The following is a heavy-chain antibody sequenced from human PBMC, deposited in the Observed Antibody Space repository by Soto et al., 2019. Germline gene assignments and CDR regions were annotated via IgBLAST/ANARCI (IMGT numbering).Heavy chain of an antibody. CDR1: GFTFSIYG. V-gene: IGHV3-30*03. CDR3: ARGHTANYYSYMDV. Sequence: QVQLVESGGGVVQPGRSLRLSCAASGFTFSIYGMHWVRQAPGRGLEWVAVISYDGSNKYYADSVKSRFTISRDNSKHTLYLQMNSLRPEDTGVYYCARGHTANYYSYMDVWGAGTAVTVSS. CDR2: ISYDGSNK. J-gene: IGHJ6*03. D-gene: IGHD5-18*01.